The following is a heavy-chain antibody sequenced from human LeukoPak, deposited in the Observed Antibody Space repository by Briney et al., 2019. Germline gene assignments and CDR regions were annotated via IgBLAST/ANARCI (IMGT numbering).Heavy chain of an antibody. D-gene: IGHD3-3*01. CDR1: GGSISSGGYY. CDR3: ARWATYYDFWSGSNWFDP. CDR2: IYYSGST. V-gene: IGHV4-31*03. J-gene: IGHJ5*02. Sequence: PSETLSLTCTVSGGSISSGGYYWSWIRQHPGKGLEWIGYIYYSGSTYYNPSLKSRVTISVDTSKNQFSLKRSSVTAADTAVYYCARWATYYDFWSGSNWFDPWGQGTLVTVSS.